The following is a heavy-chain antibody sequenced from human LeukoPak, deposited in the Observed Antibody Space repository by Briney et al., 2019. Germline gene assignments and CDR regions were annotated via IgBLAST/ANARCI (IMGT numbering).Heavy chain of an antibody. D-gene: IGHD4-23*01. CDR1: GDSISSISYY. CDR2: IYYSGSA. Sequence: SETLSLTCTVSGDSISSISYYWGWIRQPPGKGLEWIGSIYYSGSAYYNPSLKSRVTMSVDTSKNQFSLKMTSVTAADTAVYYCARGRIGSATVGRVTPFDYWGQGTLVTVSS. CDR3: ARGRIGSATVGRVTPFDY. V-gene: IGHV4-39*07. J-gene: IGHJ4*02.